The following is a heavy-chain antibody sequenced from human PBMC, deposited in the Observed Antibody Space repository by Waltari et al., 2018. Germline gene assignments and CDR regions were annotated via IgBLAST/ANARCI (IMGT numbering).Heavy chain of an antibody. Sequence: QLQLQESGPGLVKPSETLSLTCTVSGGSISSPSYYWGWIRQPPGKGLEWIGSIYYSGRTYYNPSLKSRVTISIDTSKNQFSLKLNSVTAADTAVYYCARHIEPMVKPSYDFWGQGALVTVSS. V-gene: IGHV4-39*01. CDR1: GGSISSPSYY. CDR2: IYYSGRT. CDR3: ARHIEPMVKPSYDF. D-gene: IGHD5-18*01. J-gene: IGHJ4*02.